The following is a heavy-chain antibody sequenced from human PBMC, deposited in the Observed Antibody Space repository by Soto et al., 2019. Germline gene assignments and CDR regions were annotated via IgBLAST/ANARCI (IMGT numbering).Heavy chain of an antibody. Sequence: QVQLQESGPGLVKPSETLSLTCTVSGGSVSSGSYYWSWIRQPPGKGLEWIGYIYYSGSTNYNPSPKGRFTISVDTSKNQFTLKLSSVTAADTAVYYCARDKGGDCSGGSCYSEGFDYWGQGTLVTVSS. CDR3: ARDKGGDCSGGSCYSEGFDY. J-gene: IGHJ4*02. CDR2: IYYSGST. V-gene: IGHV4-61*01. D-gene: IGHD2-15*01. CDR1: GGSVSSGSYY.